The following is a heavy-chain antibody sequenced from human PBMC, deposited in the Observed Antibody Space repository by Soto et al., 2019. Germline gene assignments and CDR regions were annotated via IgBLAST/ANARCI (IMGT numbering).Heavy chain of an antibody. J-gene: IGHJ6*02. CDR3: ARVCGGDCYSVNYYYYGMDV. D-gene: IGHD2-21*02. CDR1: GYTFTSYG. V-gene: IGHV1-18*01. CDR2: ISAYNGNT. Sequence: GASVKVSCKASGYTFTSYGIIWVRQAPGQGLEWMGWISAYNGNTNYAQKLQGRVTMTTDTSTSTAYMELRSLRSDDTAVYYCARVCGGDCYSVNYYYYGMDVWGQGTTVTVS.